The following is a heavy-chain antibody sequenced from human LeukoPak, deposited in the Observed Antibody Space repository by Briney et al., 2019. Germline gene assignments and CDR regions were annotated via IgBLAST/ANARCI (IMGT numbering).Heavy chain of an antibody. CDR3: ARSLDGIGYDYLDY. D-gene: IGHD5-12*01. CDR1: GYTFTGCY. V-gene: IGHV1-2*02. CDR2: INPNSGGT. J-gene: IGHJ4*02. Sequence: ASVKVSCKASGYTFTGCYMHWVRQAPGQGLERMGWINPNSGGTNYAQKFQGRVTMTRDTSIGTAYMELSRLRSDDTAVYYCARSLDGIGYDYLDYWGQGTLVTVSS.